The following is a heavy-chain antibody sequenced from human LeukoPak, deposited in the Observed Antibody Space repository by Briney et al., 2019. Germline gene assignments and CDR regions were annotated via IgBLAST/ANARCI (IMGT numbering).Heavy chain of an antibody. J-gene: IGHJ4*02. CDR3: ARDLGGYSYGSHFDY. CDR2: ITTSSSYI. CDR1: GFTFSTYN. Sequence: PGGSLRLSCAASGFTFSTYNMNWVRQAPGKGLEWVSSITTSSSYIYYADSVKGRFTIPRDNAKNSLYLQMNSLRAEDTAVYYCARDLGGYSYGSHFDYWGQGTLVTVSS. V-gene: IGHV3-21*01. D-gene: IGHD5-18*01.